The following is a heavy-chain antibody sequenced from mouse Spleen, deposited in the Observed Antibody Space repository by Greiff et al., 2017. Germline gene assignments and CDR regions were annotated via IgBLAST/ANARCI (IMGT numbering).Heavy chain of an antibody. CDR2: ISSGGDYI. V-gene: IGHV5-9-1*02. CDR1: GFTFSSYA. Sequence: EVKLVESGEGLVKPGGSLKLSCAASGFTFSSYAMSWVRQTPEKRLEWVAYISSGGDYIYYADTVKGRFTISRDNARNTLYLQMSSLKSEDTAMYYCTRDKDYSNYEDAMDYWGQGTSVTVSS. J-gene: IGHJ4*01. D-gene: IGHD2-5*01. CDR3: TRDKDYSNYEDAMDY.